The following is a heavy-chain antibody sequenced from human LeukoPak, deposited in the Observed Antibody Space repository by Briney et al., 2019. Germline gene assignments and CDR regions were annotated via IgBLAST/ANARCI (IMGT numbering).Heavy chain of an antibody. CDR2: ISYDGSNK. D-gene: IGHD3-16*02. J-gene: IGHJ4*02. CDR3: ARAHGPSYDYVWGSYRLDY. V-gene: IGHV3-30-3*01. CDR1: GFTFSSYA. Sequence: PGGSLRLSCRPSGFTFSSYAMQWVRQAPGKGLEGGAVISYDGSNKYYADSVKGRFTISRDNSKNTLYLQMSSLRAEDTAMYYCARAHGPSYDYVWGSYRLDYWGQGTLVTVSS.